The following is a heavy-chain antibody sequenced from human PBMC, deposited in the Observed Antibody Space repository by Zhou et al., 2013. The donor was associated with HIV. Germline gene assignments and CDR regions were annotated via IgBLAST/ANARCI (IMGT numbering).Heavy chain of an antibody. CDR1: GGTFRNYA. CDR2: IIPVFGTP. D-gene: IGHD1-26*01. J-gene: IGHJ4*02. CDR3: ARSGSGSETRGFFDY. Sequence: QVQLVQSGAEVKKPGSSVKVSCKASGGTFRNYAVSWVRQAPGQGLEWMGGIIPVFGTPNYAQKFQGRLTLTTDDSSNTAYMELNSLRYEDTAVYYCARSGSGSETRGFFDYWGQGTLVTVSS. V-gene: IGHV1-69*05.